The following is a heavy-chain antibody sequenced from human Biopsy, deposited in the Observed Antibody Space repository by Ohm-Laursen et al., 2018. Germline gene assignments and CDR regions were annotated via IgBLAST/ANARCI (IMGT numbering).Heavy chain of an antibody. Sequence: GTLSLTCTVSGGSISNNNYYWGWIRQPPGKGLGWIGSIFYRGSTHYKPSLKSRVNISVDTSKNQFSLKLNSVTAADTAVYYCARDYDTSGYYYVSWGQGTLVTVSS. CDR2: IFYRGST. V-gene: IGHV4-39*01. D-gene: IGHD3-22*01. J-gene: IGHJ5*02. CDR3: ARDYDTSGYYYVS. CDR1: GGSISNNNYY.